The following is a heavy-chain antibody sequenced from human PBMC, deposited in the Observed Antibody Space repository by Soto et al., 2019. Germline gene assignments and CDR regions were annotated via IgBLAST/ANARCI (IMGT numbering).Heavy chain of an antibody. CDR2: ISAYNGNT. Sequence: ASVKVSCKASGYTFTSYCISWVRQAPGQGLEWMGWISAYNGNTNYAQKLQGRVTMTTDTSTSTAYMELRSLRSDDTAVYYCARVVVVAATPGGVYFDYWGQGTLVTVSS. J-gene: IGHJ4*02. CDR1: GYTFTSYC. CDR3: ARVVVVAATPGGVYFDY. V-gene: IGHV1-18*01. D-gene: IGHD2-15*01.